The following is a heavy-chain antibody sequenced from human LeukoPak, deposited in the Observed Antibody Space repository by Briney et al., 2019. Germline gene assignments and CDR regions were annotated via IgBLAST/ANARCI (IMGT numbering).Heavy chain of an antibody. D-gene: IGHD2-8*01. Sequence: SETLSLTCTVSGYSLSSGYYWGWIRQPPGKGLEWIGSIYHSGSTFDNPSLKSRVTISVDTSKNQFSLKLSSVTAADTAVYYCARSPGYCTNGVCYWNRSFDYWGQGTLVTVSS. V-gene: IGHV4-38-2*02. J-gene: IGHJ4*02. CDR3: ARSPGYCTNGVCYWNRSFDY. CDR2: IYHSGST. CDR1: GYSLSSGYY.